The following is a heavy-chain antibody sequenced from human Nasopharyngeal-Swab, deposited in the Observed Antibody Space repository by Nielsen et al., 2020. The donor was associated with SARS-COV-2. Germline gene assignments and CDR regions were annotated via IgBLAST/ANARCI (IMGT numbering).Heavy chain of an antibody. CDR3: AKALLRDLGKFGEGDAFDI. CDR2: ISSSSTYI. D-gene: IGHD3-10*01. CDR1: GFTFSSHS. J-gene: IGHJ3*02. Sequence: GGSLRLSCAASGFTFSSHSMNWVRQAPGKGLEWVSSISSSSTYIYYADSVKGRFTISRDNAKNSLYLQMNSLRVEDTAVYYCAKALLRDLGKFGEGDAFDIWGQGTMVTVSS. V-gene: IGHV3-21*01.